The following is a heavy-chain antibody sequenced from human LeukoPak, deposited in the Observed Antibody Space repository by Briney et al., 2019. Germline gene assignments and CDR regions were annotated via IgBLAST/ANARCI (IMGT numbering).Heavy chain of an antibody. J-gene: IGHJ4*02. CDR1: RYTFTSYA. CDR2: INAGNGNT. V-gene: IGHV1-3*01. D-gene: IGHD6-19*01. CDR3: ARELLSIAVAGTKYFDY. Sequence: ASVKVSCKASRYTFTSYAMHWVRQAPGQRLEWMGWINAGNGNTKYSQKFQGRVTITRDTSASTAYMELSSLRSEDTAVYYCARELLSIAVAGTKYFDYWGQGTLVTVSS.